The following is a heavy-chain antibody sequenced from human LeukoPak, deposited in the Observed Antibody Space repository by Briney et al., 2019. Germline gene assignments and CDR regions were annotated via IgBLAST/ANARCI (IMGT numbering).Heavy chain of an antibody. CDR2: ISYDGSNK. Sequence: GGSLRLSCAASGFTFSSYAMHWVRQAPGKGLEWVAVISYDGSNKYYADSVKGRFTISRDNSKNTLYLQMNSLRAEDTALYYCAKDYYDSSGYLFDYWGQGTLVIVSS. V-gene: IGHV3-30-3*01. D-gene: IGHD3-22*01. CDR1: GFTFSSYA. J-gene: IGHJ4*02. CDR3: AKDYYDSSGYLFDY.